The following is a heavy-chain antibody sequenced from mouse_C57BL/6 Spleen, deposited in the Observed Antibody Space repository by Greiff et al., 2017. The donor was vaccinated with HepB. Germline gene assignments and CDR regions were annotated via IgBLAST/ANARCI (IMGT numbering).Heavy chain of an antibody. CDR2: ILPGSGST. Sequence: QVQLQQSGAELMKPGASVKLSCKATGYTFTGYWIEWVKQRPGHGLEWIGEILPGSGSTNYNEKFKGKATFTADTSSNTAYMQLSSLTTEDSAIYYCARAEGLGPSYYYAMDSGGQGTPATVSS. J-gene: IGHJ4*01. V-gene: IGHV1-9*01. CDR1: GYTFTGYW. D-gene: IGHD4-1*01. CDR3: ARAEGLGPSYYYAMDS.